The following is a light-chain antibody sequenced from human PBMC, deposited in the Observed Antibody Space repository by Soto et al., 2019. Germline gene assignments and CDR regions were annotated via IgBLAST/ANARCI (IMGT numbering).Light chain of an antibody. CDR2: KVS. CDR3: MQGTSWPYT. Sequence: DIVMTQSPLSLPVGLGQPASISCRSSQSLVYSDGNTYLNWFHQRPGQSPRRLIYKVSNRDSGVPDRFSGSGSGTDFTLKISRVEADDVGVYYCMQGTSWPYTFGQGTKLEIK. J-gene: IGKJ2*01. CDR1: QSLVYSDGNTY. V-gene: IGKV2-30*01.